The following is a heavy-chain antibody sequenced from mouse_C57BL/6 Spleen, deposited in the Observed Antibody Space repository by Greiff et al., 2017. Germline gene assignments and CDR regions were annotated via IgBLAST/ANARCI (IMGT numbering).Heavy chain of an antibody. CDR1: GYTFTDYY. D-gene: IGHD2-4*01. V-gene: IGHV1-19*01. CDR3: ARPYYDYDDWFAY. Sequence: VQLQQSGPVLVKPGASVKMSCKASGYTFTDYYMNWVKQSHGKSLEWIGVINPYNGGTSYNQKFKGKATLTVDKSSSTAYMELNSLTSEDSAVYYCARPYYDYDDWFAYWGQGTLVTVSA. J-gene: IGHJ3*01. CDR2: INPYNGGT.